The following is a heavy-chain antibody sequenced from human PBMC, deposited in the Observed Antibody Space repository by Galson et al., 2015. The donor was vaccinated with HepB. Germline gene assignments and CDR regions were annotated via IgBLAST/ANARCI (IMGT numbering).Heavy chain of an antibody. J-gene: IGHJ6*02. V-gene: IGHV3-23*01. CDR1: VFTFSNYA. CDR3: AKNFRVGPHHYYYGLDV. Sequence: SLRLSCAASVFTFSNYAMTWVRQAPGKRLGWVSGIGASGGGTYYADSVKGRFTISRDNSKNTLYLQMNNLRVEDTAVYYCAKNFRVGPHHYYYGLDVWGQGTTVTVSS. D-gene: IGHD3-3*01. CDR2: IGASGGGT.